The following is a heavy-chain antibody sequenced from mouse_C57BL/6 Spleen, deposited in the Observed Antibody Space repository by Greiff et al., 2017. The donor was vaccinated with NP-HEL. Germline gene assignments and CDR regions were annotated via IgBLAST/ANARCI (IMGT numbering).Heavy chain of an antibody. Sequence: QVQLQQPGAELVKPGASVKLSCKAPGYTFTSYWMHWVKQRPGQGLEWIGMIHPNSGSTNYNEKFKSKATLTVDKSSSTAYMQLSSLTSEDSAVYYCAGYYGSSLLDYWGQGTSVTVSS. CDR3: AGYYGSSLLDY. CDR2: IHPNSGST. V-gene: IGHV1-64*01. J-gene: IGHJ4*01. D-gene: IGHD1-1*01. CDR1: GYTFTSYW.